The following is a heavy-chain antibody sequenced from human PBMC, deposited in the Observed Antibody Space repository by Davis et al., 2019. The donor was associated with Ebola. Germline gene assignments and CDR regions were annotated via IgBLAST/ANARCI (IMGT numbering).Heavy chain of an antibody. V-gene: IGHV5-51*01. D-gene: IGHD2-8*02. CDR2: IYTGDSDT. J-gene: IGHJ3*02. CDR1: GYSFSSYW. CDR3: ASLRRTITGMDDGFDI. Sequence: GESLKISRKGSGYSFSSYWLAWVRHMPGKGLDWMGIIYTGDSDTRYSPSFRGQVTISADKSMKTAFLQWRSLKASDSGMYYCASLRRTITGMDDGFDIWGQGTMVTVSS.